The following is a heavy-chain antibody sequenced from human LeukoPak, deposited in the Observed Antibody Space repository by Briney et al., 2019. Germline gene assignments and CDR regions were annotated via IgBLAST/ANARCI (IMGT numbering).Heavy chain of an antibody. V-gene: IGHV3-23*01. J-gene: IGHJ2*01. CDR3: VKDYKLREARFFDL. Sequence: QTGGSLRLSCAASGFTFSSHAMSWVRQAPGKGPEWVSGIIESGGGTHYADSVKGQFTIFRDNSKNMVYLQMNSLRVEDTAIYYCVKDYKLREARFFDLWGRGTLVTVSS. D-gene: IGHD3-10*01. CDR1: GFTFSSHA. CDR2: IIESGGGT.